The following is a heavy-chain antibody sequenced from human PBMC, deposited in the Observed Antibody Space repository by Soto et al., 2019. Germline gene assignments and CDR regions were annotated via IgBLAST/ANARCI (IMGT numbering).Heavy chain of an antibody. CDR1: GGTFSSYS. J-gene: IGHJ4*02. CDR3: ARESRDWSGGSCYCLPGIDY. CDR2: IIPIFGTA. V-gene: IGHV1-69*12. Sequence: QVQLVQSGAEVKKPGSSVKVSCKASGGTFSSYSINWVRQAPGQGLEWMGGIIPIFGTANYAQKFQGRVTITANESTSTAYMELSSLRSEDTAVYYCARESRDWSGGSCYCLPGIDYWGQGTLVTVSS. D-gene: IGHD2-15*01.